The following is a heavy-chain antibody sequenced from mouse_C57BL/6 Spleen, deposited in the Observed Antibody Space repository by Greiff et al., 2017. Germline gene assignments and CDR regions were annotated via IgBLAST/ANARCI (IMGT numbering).Heavy chain of an antibody. D-gene: IGHD1-1*01. CDR1: GYTFTSYW. CDR3: AREDSSSYVGFAY. V-gene: IGHV1-55*01. J-gene: IGHJ3*01. Sequence: QVQLQQPGAELVKPGASVKMSCKASGYTFTSYWITWVKQRPGQGLEWIGDIYPGSGSTNYNEKFKSKATLTVDTSSSTAYMQLSSLTSEDSAVYYCAREDSSSYVGFAYWGQGTLVTVSA. CDR2: IYPGSGST.